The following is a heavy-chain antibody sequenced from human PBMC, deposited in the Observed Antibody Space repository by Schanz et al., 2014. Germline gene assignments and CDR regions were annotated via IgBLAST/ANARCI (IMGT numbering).Heavy chain of an antibody. CDR1: GYTFTSYS. J-gene: IGHJ4*02. CDR2: INVGNGNM. Sequence: QVQLVQSGAEVKKPGASVKVSCKASGYTFTSYSIHWVRQAPGQGLEWMGWINVGNGNMKYSQKFQGRVTITRDTSASTAYMELTSLRSEDTTVYYCARDGVDAAGGGNYWGQGTLVTVSS. V-gene: IGHV1-3*01. D-gene: IGHD6-13*01. CDR3: ARDGVDAAGGGNY.